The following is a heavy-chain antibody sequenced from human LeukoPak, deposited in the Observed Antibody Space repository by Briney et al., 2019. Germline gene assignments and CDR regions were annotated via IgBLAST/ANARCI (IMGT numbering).Heavy chain of an antibody. CDR1: GGTFSSYA. CDR3: ARVPGYSSGWYPIDY. D-gene: IGHD6-19*01. Sequence: SVKVSCKASGGTFSSYAIRWVRQAPGKGLEWMGRIITILGITNYAQKFQGRVTITADKSTSTAYMELRSLRSDDTAVYYCARVPGYSSGWYPIDYWGQGTLVTVSP. CDR2: IITILGIT. J-gene: IGHJ4*02. V-gene: IGHV1-69*04.